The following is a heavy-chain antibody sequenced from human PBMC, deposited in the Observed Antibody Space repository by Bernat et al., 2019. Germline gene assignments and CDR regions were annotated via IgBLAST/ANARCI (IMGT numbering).Heavy chain of an antibody. D-gene: IGHD4-17*01. V-gene: IGHV3-30-3*01. J-gene: IGHJ4*02. CDR3: ARDRNDLTYDYGDYHDY. Sequence: QVQLVESGGGVVQPGRSLRLSCAASGFTFSRYTIHWVRQAPGKGLEWVAVISYDGTNKYYADSVKGRFTISRDNSKSSLYLHMSSLRGEDTAVYYCARDRNDLTYDYGDYHDYWGQGTLVTVSS. CDR2: ISYDGTNK. CDR1: GFTFSRYT.